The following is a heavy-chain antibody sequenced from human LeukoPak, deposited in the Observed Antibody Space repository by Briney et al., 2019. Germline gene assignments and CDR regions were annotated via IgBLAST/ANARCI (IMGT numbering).Heavy chain of an antibody. Sequence: PGGSLRPSCAASGFTFSSYWMNWFREAPGKGLEWVANIKPDGSEKYYVGSVKGRVTISRDNAKNSLHLQMNSLRAEDTAVYYCVRGFSSSWFDYWGQGTLVTVSS. J-gene: IGHJ4*02. D-gene: IGHD6-6*01. CDR2: IKPDGSEK. V-gene: IGHV3-7*01. CDR3: VRGFSSSWFDY. CDR1: GFTFSSYW.